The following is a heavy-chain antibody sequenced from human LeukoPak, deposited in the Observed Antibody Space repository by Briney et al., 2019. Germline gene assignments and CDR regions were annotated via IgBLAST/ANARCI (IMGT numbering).Heavy chain of an antibody. CDR2: IYYSGST. V-gene: IGHV4-61*01. CDR1: GGFVSSGSYY. D-gene: IGHD6-13*01. J-gene: IGHJ4*02. CDR3: ARVRQLILDY. Sequence: SETLSLTCTVSGGFVSSGSYYWSWIRQPPGKGLEWIGYIYYSGSTNYNPSLKSRVTISVDTSKNQFSLKLSSVTAADTAVYYRARVRQLILDYWGQGTLVTVSS.